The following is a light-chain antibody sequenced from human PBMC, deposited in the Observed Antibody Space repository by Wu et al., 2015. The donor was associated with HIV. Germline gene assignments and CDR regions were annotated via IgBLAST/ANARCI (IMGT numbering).Light chain of an antibody. CDR1: QGISSY. V-gene: IGKV1-8*01. J-gene: IGKJ4*01. CDR3: QQYYSYPLT. CDR2: AAS. Sequence: IRMTQSPSSLSASTGDRVTITCRASQGISSYLAWYQQKPGKAPKLLIYAASTLQSGVPSRFSGSGSGTDFTLTISCLQSEDFATYYCQQYYSYPLTFGGGTKVEIK.